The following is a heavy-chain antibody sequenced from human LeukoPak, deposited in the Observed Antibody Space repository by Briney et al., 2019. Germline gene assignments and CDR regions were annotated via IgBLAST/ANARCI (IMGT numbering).Heavy chain of an antibody. CDR1: GFSLSDHY. D-gene: IGHD6-19*01. Sequence: GGSLRLSCAASGFSLSDHYMDWVRQAPGQGPELTGHIRNAGDGYTTEYAASVKGRFTVSRDDSKNSLYLQMNSLRAEDTAVYYCARVGYTSGWYRDWGQGTLVTVSS. J-gene: IGHJ4*02. V-gene: IGHV3-72*01. CDR3: ARVGYTSGWYRD. CDR2: IRNAGDGYTT.